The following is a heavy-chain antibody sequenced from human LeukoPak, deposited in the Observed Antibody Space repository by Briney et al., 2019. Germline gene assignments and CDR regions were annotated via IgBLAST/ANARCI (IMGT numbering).Heavy chain of an antibody. CDR1: GGTFSSYA. CDR2: IIPIFGTA. D-gene: IGHD3-3*01. Sequence: SVKVSCKASGGTFSSYAISWVRQAPGQGLEWMGGIIPIFGTANYAQKFQGRVTITADESTSTAYMELSSLRSEDTAVYYCARAPFLEWLLYENAFDIWGQGTMVTVSS. J-gene: IGHJ3*02. V-gene: IGHV1-69*13. CDR3: ARAPFLEWLLYENAFDI.